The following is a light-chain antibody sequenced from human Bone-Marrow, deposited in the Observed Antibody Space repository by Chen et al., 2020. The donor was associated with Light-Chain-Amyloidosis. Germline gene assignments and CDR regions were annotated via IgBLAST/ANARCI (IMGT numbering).Light chain of an antibody. Sequence: QSALTQSASVSGSPGQSITLSCTGTSSDVGGDNHVSWYQQHPDKAPKLMIYEVTNRPSWVPDRFSGSKSDNTASLTISGLQTEDEADYFCSSDTITNTLVFGSGTRVTVL. J-gene: IGLJ1*01. V-gene: IGLV2-14*01. CDR2: EVT. CDR3: SSDTITNTLV. CDR1: SSDVGGDNH.